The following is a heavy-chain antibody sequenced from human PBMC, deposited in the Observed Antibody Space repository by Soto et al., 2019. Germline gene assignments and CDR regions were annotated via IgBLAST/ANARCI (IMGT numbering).Heavy chain of an antibody. D-gene: IGHD4-4*01. CDR3: ARTTVTTSMDYYYGMDV. CDR2: IYPGDSDT. Sequence: ESLKISCKGSGYSFTSYWIGWVRQMPGKGLEWMGIIYPGDSDTRYSPSFQGQVTISADKSISTAYLQWSSLKASDTAMYYCARTTVTTSMDYYYGMDVWGQGTTVTVSS. CDR1: GYSFTSYW. J-gene: IGHJ6*02. V-gene: IGHV5-51*01.